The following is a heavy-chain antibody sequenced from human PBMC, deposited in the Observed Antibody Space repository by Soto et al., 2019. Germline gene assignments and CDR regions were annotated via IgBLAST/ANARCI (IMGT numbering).Heavy chain of an antibody. CDR3: AKRDSGSYWDWLDP. V-gene: IGHV1-3*01. CDR1: GYTFTTYP. J-gene: IGHJ5*02. CDR2: INGGNGDT. D-gene: IGHD3-10*01. Sequence: QVQLVQSGAEVKKPGASVTVSCKASGYTFTTYPIHWVRQAPGQSLEWMGRINGGNGDTKFSQRFHDRVTISRDASASTAYMELSSLTSEDTAVYYCAKRDSGSYWDWLDPWGQGTLVIVSS.